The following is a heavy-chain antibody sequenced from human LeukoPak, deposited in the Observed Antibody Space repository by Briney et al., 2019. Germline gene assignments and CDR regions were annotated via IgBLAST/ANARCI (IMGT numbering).Heavy chain of an antibody. Sequence: PSETLSLTCAVYGGSFSGYYWSWIRQPPGKGLEWIGEINHSGSTNYNPSLKSRVTISVDTSKNQFPLKLSSVTAADTAVYYCARVRTRSYYDFWSGYTHWYFDLWGRGTLVTVSS. V-gene: IGHV4-34*01. CDR3: ARVRTRSYYDFWSGYTHWYFDL. CDR2: INHSGST. D-gene: IGHD3-3*01. J-gene: IGHJ2*01. CDR1: GGSFSGYY.